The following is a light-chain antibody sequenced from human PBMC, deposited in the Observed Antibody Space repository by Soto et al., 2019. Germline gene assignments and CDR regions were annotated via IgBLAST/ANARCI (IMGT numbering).Light chain of an antibody. J-gene: IGLJ3*02. CDR3: GTLDSSLSAGV. CDR1: SSNIGNNY. V-gene: IGLV1-51*02. Sequence: QSVLTQPPSVSAAPGQTVTISCSGSSSNIGNNYVSWYQQLPGTAPKLLIYENNKRPSGIPDRFSGSKSGTSATLGITGLQTGDEADYYCGTLDSSLSAGVFGGGTKLTVL. CDR2: ENN.